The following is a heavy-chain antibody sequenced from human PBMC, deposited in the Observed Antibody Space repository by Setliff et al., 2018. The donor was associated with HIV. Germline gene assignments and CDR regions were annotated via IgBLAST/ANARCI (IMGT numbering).Heavy chain of an antibody. V-gene: IGHV1-69*05. CDR2: IIPIFGAA. J-gene: IGHJ5*02. Sequence: GASVKVSCKASGGTGGSFSRNAISWVRQAPGQGLEWMGGIIPIFGAANYAQKFQGRVTMTRDTSTSTVYMELSSLRSEDTAVYYCARGGPLITMVRGVLRWFDPWGQGTLVTVSS. D-gene: IGHD3-10*01. CDR1: GGTGGSFSRNA. CDR3: ARGGPLITMVRGVLRWFDP.